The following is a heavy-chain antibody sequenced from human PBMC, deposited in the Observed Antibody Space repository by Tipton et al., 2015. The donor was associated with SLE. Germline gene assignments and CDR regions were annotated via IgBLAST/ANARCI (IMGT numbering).Heavy chain of an antibody. D-gene: IGHD3-16*01. Sequence: TLSLTCAVYGGSFSGYYWSWIRQPPGKGLGWIGEINHSGSTNYNPSLKSRVTISVDTSKNQFSLKLTSVTAADTAVYYCVRHRGGSRGIDVWGQGTTVTVSS. CDR3: VRHRGGSRGIDV. CDR1: GGSFSGYY. J-gene: IGHJ6*02. CDR2: INHSGST. V-gene: IGHV4-34*01.